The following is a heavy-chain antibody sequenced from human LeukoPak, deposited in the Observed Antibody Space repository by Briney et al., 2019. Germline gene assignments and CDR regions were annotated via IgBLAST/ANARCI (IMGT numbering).Heavy chain of an antibody. CDR3: ARDLEGPYDV. J-gene: IGHJ6*04. V-gene: IGHV4-34*01. Sequence: SETLSLTCAVYGGSFSGYYWSWIRQPPGKGLEWIGEINNSGSTYYNPSLKSRVTISVDTSKNQFSLKLSSVTAADTAVYYCARDLEGPYDVWGKGTTVTVSS. D-gene: IGHD5-24*01. CDR1: GGSFSGYY. CDR2: INNSGST.